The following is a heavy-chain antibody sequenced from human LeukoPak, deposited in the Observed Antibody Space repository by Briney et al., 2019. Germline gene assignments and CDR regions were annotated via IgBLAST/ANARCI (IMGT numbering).Heavy chain of an antibody. D-gene: IGHD2-15*01. CDR3: ARAVGPYDY. V-gene: IGHV3-33*01. Sequence: PGGSLRLSCAASGFTFSSYGMHWVRQVPGKGLEWVAVIWYDGGIKYYADPLKGRFTISRDNSKNTLFLQMNSLRAEDTAVYYCARAVGPYDYWGQGTLVTVSS. CDR1: GFTFSSYG. CDR2: IWYDGGIK. J-gene: IGHJ4*02.